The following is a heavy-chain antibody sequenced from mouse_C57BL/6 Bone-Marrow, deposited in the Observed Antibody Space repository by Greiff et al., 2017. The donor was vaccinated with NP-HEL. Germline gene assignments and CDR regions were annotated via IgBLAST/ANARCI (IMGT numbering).Heavy chain of an antibody. D-gene: IGHD1-1*01. J-gene: IGHJ3*01. CDR1: GYSFTGYY. CDR3: ARGSTTVGFAY. CDR2: INPSTGGT. Sequence: EVKLMESGPELVKPGASVKISCKASGYSFTGYYMNWVKQSPEKSLEWIGEINPSTGGTTYNQKFKAKATLTVDKSSSTAYMQLKSLTSEDSAVYYCARGSTTVGFAYWGQGTLVTVSA. V-gene: IGHV1-42*01.